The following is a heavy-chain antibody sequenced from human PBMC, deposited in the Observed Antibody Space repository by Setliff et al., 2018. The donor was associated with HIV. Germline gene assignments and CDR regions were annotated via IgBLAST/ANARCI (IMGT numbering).Heavy chain of an antibody. J-gene: IGHJ3*01. V-gene: IGHV1-3*01. CDR2: INAGNGNT. CDR3: ARDNYYDSSGPGLFN. Sequence: ASVKVSCKASGYTFTSYAMHWVRQAPGQRLEWMGWINAGNGNTKYSRKFQGRVTITRDTSASTAYMELSSLRSEDTAVYYCARDNYYDSSGPGLFNWGQGTMVTVSS. CDR1: GYTFTSYA. D-gene: IGHD3-22*01.